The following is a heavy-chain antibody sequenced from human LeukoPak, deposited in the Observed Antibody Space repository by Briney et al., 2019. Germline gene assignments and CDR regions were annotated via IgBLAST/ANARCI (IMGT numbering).Heavy chain of an antibody. D-gene: IGHD1-26*01. V-gene: IGHV7-4-1*02. CDR2: INTNTGNP. CDR1: GYTFTSYA. Sequence: ASVKVSCKASGYTFTSYAMNWVRQAPGQGLEWMGWINTNTGNPTYAQGFTGRFVFSLDTSVSTAYLQISSLKAEDTAVYYCARDVKWGLLNAFDIWGQGTMVTVSS. CDR3: ARDVKWGLLNAFDI. J-gene: IGHJ3*02.